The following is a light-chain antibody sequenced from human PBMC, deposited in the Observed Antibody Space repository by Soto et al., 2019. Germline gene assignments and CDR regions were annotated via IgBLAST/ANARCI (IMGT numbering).Light chain of an antibody. CDR1: SGHSSYA. CDR2: LNSDGSH. J-gene: IGLJ1*01. V-gene: IGLV4-69*01. CDR3: QTWGTGIHV. Sequence: QPVLTQSPSASASLGASVKLTCTLSSGHSSYAIAWHQQQPEKGPRYLMKLNSDGSHSKGDGTPDRFSGSSSGAERYLTISRLQSEDEADYYCQTWGTGIHVFGTGTKLTVL.